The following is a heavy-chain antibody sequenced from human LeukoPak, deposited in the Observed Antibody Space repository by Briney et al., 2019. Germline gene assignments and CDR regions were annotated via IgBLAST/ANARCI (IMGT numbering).Heavy chain of an antibody. CDR3: ARGLYGNRFYRFYYYYYMDV. Sequence: SETLSLTCTVSGGSISSTNYYWGWIRQPPGKGLEWIGEINHSGSTNYNPSLKSRVTISVDTSKNQFSLKLSSVTAADTAVYYCARGLYGNRFYRFYYYYYMDVWGKGTTVTVSS. CDR1: GGSISSTNYY. V-gene: IGHV4-39*07. D-gene: IGHD4-23*01. CDR2: INHSGST. J-gene: IGHJ6*03.